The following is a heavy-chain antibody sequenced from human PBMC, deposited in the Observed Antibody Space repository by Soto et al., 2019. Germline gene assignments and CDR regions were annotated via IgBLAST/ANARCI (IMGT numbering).Heavy chain of an antibody. J-gene: IGHJ4*02. Sequence: GASVKVSCKASGYTFTSYGISWVRQAPGQGLEWMGWISAYNGNTNYAQKLQGRVTMTTDTSTSTAYMELRSLRSDDTAVYYCARDFYYYDSSGYYFVFDYWGQGTLVTVS. CDR1: GYTFTSYG. CDR3: ARDFYYYDSSGYYFVFDY. CDR2: ISAYNGNT. V-gene: IGHV1-18*01. D-gene: IGHD3-22*01.